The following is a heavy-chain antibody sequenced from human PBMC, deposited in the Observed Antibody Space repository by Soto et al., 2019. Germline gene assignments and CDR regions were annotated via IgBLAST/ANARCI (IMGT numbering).Heavy chain of an antibody. CDR2: IIPIFGPA. CDR3: VRGSSWTKVEY. CDR1: GGTVSNSA. J-gene: IGHJ4*02. D-gene: IGHD6-13*01. V-gene: IGHV1-69*01. Sequence: QVQLVQPGAEVKKPGSSVKVSCKASGGTVSNSAISWLRQAPGQGLERMGGIIPIFGPATYSQKFQDRVTITADESTGACYMELSSLTSDDPAVYFCVRGSSWTKVEYRGQGTLVTVS.